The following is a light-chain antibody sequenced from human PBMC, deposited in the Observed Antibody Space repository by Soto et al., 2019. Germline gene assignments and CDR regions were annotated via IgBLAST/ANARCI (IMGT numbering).Light chain of an antibody. CDR2: DSN. Sequence: QSVLTQPPSVSAAAGQRVTISCSGSSSNIGDDYVSWYQQLPGTAPKLLIYDSNKRPPGIPDRFSGSKSGTSATLGITGLQTGDEADYYCATWDSSLSGAVFGGGTKVTVL. CDR1: SSNIGDDY. CDR3: ATWDSSLSGAV. J-gene: IGLJ3*02. V-gene: IGLV1-51*01.